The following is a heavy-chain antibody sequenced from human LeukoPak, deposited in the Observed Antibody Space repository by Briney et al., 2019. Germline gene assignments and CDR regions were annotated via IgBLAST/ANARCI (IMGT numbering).Heavy chain of an antibody. CDR2: IDAGNGNT. CDR1: GYVFINYA. CDR3: ARARDGSGWYAHYYGMDV. Sequence: ASVKVSCKASGYVFINYAMHWVRQAPGQRLEWMGWIDAGNGNTKYSQKFQGRVTITRDTSASTAYMELSSLRSEDTAVYYCARARDGSGWYAHYYGMDVWGQGTTVTVSS. V-gene: IGHV1-3*01. D-gene: IGHD6-19*01. J-gene: IGHJ6*02.